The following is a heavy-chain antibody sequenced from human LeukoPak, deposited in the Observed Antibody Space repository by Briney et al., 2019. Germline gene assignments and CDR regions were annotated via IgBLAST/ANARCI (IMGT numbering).Heavy chain of an antibody. D-gene: IGHD4-17*01. J-gene: IGHJ4*02. CDR1: GAFITNSHW. V-gene: IGHV4-4*02. Sequence: SGTLSLTCAVSGAFITNSHWWSWARQPPGKGLEWIGEIYHSGTTNYNPSLQSRVTMSVDKSKNQFSLKLSSVTAADTAVYYCATYFYGEYGSYYFDYWGQGTLVAVSS. CDR3: ATYFYGEYGSYYFDY. CDR2: IYHSGTT.